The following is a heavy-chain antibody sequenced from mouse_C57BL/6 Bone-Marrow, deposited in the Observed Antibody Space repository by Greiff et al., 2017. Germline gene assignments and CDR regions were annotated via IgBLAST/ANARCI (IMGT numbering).Heavy chain of an antibody. V-gene: IGHV5-4*01. CDR1: GFTFSSYA. Sequence: EVQLVESGGGLVKPGGSLKLSCAASGFTFSSYAMSWVRQTPEQRLEWVATISDGGSYTYYPDNVKGRFTISRDNAKNNLYLQMSHLKSEDTAMYYCATHYYGSFDYWGQGTTLTVSS. J-gene: IGHJ2*01. CDR2: ISDGGSYT. CDR3: ATHYYGSFDY. D-gene: IGHD1-1*01.